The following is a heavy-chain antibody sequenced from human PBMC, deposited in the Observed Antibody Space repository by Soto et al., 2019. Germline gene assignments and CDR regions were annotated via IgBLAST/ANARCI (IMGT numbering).Heavy chain of an antibody. CDR2: IGTAGDT. D-gene: IGHD1-1*01. CDR3: ARGEGLRVQLERSYYYYGMDV. Sequence: GGSLRLSCAASGFTFSSYDMHWVRQATGKGLEWVSAIGTAGDTYYPGSLKGRFTISRENAKNSLYLQMNSRRAGDTVVYYCARGEGLRVQLERSYYYYGMDVWGQGTTVTVSS. CDR1: GFTFSSYD. J-gene: IGHJ6*02. V-gene: IGHV3-13*01.